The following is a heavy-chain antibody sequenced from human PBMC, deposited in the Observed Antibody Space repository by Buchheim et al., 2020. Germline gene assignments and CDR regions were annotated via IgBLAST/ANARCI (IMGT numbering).Heavy chain of an antibody. J-gene: IGHJ4*02. V-gene: IGHV3-23*01. D-gene: IGHD3-10*01. CDR3: AKRAAYYFDY. Sequence: DVQLLESGGGLVQPGGSLRLSCAASGFTFSTFSMSWVRQAPGKGLEWVSTISGNGAKTYYPDSGRGRFNISRDNSKKPVYLQMNSLRADDTAIYYCAKRAAYYFDYWGQGTL. CDR2: ISGNGAKT. CDR1: GFTFSTFS.